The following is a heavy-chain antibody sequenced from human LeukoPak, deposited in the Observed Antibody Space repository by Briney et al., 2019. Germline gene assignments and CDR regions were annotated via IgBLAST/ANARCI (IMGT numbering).Heavy chain of an antibody. CDR2: IYYSGST. J-gene: IGHJ5*02. D-gene: IGHD3-3*01. CDR3: ARLEWLLSPGWFDP. Sequence: SETLSLTCTVSGGSISSYYWSWIRQPPGKGMEWIGYIYYSGSTNYNPSLKSRVTISVDTSKNQFSLKLSSVTAADTAVYYCARLEWLLSPGWFDPWGQGTLVTVSS. CDR1: GGSISSYY. V-gene: IGHV4-59*01.